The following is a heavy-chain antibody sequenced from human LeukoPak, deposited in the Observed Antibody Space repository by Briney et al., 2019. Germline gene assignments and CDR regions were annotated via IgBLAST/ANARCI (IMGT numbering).Heavy chain of an antibody. Sequence: ASVKVSCKASGYSFTSYSINWVRQAPGQGLEWMGWISAYNGNTNYAQKLQGRVTITADESTSTAYMELSSLRSEDTAVYYCARARQYYDFWSGYYTDNWFDPWGQGTLVTVSS. J-gene: IGHJ5*02. CDR3: ARARQYYDFWSGYYTDNWFDP. V-gene: IGHV1-18*01. D-gene: IGHD3-3*01. CDR2: ISAYNGNT. CDR1: GYSFTSYS.